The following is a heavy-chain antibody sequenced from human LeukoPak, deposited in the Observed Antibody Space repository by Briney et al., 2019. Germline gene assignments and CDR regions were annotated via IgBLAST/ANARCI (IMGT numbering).Heavy chain of an antibody. CDR1: GASFSGYY. CDR2: IFHSGST. D-gene: IGHD3-10*01. Sequence: SETLSLTCAVYGASFSGYYWSWIRQPPGKGLEWIGEIFHSGSTNYNPSLKSRVTISVDTSKNHFSLKLSSVTAADTAVYYCARGHGSGSYYTLWGQGTLVTVSS. CDR3: ARGHGSGSYYTL. V-gene: IGHV4-34*01. J-gene: IGHJ4*02.